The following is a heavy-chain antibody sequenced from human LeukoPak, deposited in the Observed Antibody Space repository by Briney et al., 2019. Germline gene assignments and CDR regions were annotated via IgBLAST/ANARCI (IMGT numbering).Heavy chain of an antibody. V-gene: IGHV3-21*01. J-gene: IGHJ4*02. CDR3: ARDYGDYAYYFDY. D-gene: IGHD4-17*01. CDR2: ISSSSSYI. Sequence: GGSLRLSCAASGFTFSSYSMNWVRQAPGKGLEWVSSISSSSSYIYYADSVKGRFTISRDNAKNSLYLQMNSIRAEDTDVYYCARDYGDYAYYFDYWGQGTLVTVSS. CDR1: GFTFSSYS.